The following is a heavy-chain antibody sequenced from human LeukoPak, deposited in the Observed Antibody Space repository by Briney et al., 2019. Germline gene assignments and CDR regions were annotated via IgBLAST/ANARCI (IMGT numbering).Heavy chain of an antibody. CDR3: AKDIDWLAFED. V-gene: IGHV3-23*01. Sequence: GGSLRLSCAASGYTFNIHGMNWVRQAPGKGPEWVSGIGPSGDKTYYADSVKGRFTISRDNSENTVYLQMNSLRVEDTALYYCAKDIDWLAFEDWGQGTLVTVSS. J-gene: IGHJ4*02. CDR2: IGPSGDKT. D-gene: IGHD6-19*01. CDR1: GYTFNIHG.